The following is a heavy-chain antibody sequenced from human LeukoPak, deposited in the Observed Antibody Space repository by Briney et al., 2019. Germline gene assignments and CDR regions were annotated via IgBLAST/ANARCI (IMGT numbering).Heavy chain of an antibody. CDR1: GGSISIPSYS. CDR3: ARDGSGTSDY. D-gene: IGHD3-10*01. CDR2: IYYSESA. J-gene: IGHJ4*02. Sequence: PSETLSLTCTVSGGSISIPSYSWGWVRQPPGKGLEWIGAIYYSESAYYNPSLKSRVTISVDTSKNQFSLKLSSVTAADTAVYYCARDGSGTSDYWGQGTLVTVSS. V-gene: IGHV4-39*07.